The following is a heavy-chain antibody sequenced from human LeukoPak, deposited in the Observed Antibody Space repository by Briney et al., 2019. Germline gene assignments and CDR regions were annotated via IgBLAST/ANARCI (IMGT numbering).Heavy chain of an antibody. CDR3: PRGPSGYHNS. J-gene: IGHJ4*02. Sequence: GGSLRLSCAASGFTCSSKWMRWVRQAPGKGREGVANIKHDGSEKYYVDSGKGRFTIARDNAKNSLYLQMNSLTAEDTAVYYCPRGPSGYHNSGGQGTLVTVSS. CDR2: IKHDGSEK. V-gene: IGHV3-7*01. CDR1: GFTCSSKW. D-gene: IGHD5-12*01.